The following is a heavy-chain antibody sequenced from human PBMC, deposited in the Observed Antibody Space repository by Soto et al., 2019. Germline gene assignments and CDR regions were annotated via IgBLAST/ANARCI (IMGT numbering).Heavy chain of an antibody. CDR1: GYSFTSYW. CDR3: ARSIVATTIQPPGQYYYYYYMDV. J-gene: IGHJ6*03. Sequence: GESLKISCKGSGYSFTSYWIGWVRQMPGKGLEWMGIIYPGDSDTRYSPSFQGQVTISADKSISTAYLQWSSLKASDTAMYYCARSIVATTIQPPGQYYYYYYMDVWGKGTTVTVSS. D-gene: IGHD5-12*01. V-gene: IGHV5-51*01. CDR2: IYPGDSDT.